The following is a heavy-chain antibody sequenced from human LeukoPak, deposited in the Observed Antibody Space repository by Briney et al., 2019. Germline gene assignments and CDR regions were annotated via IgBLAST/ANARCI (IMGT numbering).Heavy chain of an antibody. CDR2: ISPSGSDT. J-gene: IGHJ6*02. Sequence: GASVKVSCKASGYTLTSYYFHWVRRAPGQGLEWMGWISPSGSDTSYAQTFKGRVTMTRDTSTNTVYMELSSLRSEDTAVYYCARAGGVTIFAVVTAPYYQYYGLDVWGQGTTVTVSS. CDR3: ARAGGVTIFAVVTAPYYQYYGLDV. V-gene: IGHV1-46*01. D-gene: IGHD3-3*01. CDR1: GYTLTSYY.